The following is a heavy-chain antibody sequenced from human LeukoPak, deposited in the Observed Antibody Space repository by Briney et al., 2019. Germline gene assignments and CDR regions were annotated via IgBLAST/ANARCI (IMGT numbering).Heavy chain of an antibody. CDR3: ARSRPNYYYYGMDV. V-gene: IGHV4-59*01. Sequence: PSETLSLTCTVSGGYISSYYWSWIRQRPRKGLEWIGYIYYSGSTNYNPSLKSRVTISVDTSKNQFSLKLSSVTAADTAVYYCARSRPNYYYYGMDVWGQGTTVTVSS. CDR2: IYYSGST. D-gene: IGHD6-6*01. J-gene: IGHJ6*02. CDR1: GGYISSYY.